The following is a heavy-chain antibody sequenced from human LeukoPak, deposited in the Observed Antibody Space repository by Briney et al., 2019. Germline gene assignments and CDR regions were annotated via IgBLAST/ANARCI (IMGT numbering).Heavy chain of an antibody. CDR3: TRDSALLGVAFDL. CDR1: GFPFNTYA. J-gene: IGHJ3*01. D-gene: IGHD2-15*01. Sequence: WGSLRLSCSASGFPFNTYAIHWVRQAPGKGLEYVAGISSNGDSTDFADSAKGRFTISRDNSKSTLFLQMNSLRAEDTAVYFCTRDSALLGVAFDLWGQGTVVTVSS. CDR2: ISSNGDST. V-gene: IGHV3-64D*06.